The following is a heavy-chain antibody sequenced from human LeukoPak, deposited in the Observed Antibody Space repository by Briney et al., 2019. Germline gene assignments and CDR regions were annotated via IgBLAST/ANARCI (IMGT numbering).Heavy chain of an antibody. CDR3: AKQAGRRARYGSGSVDY. Sequence: GRSLRLSCAASGFTFDDYAMHWVRQAPGKGLEWVSGISWNSGNIGYADSVKGRFTISRDNAKKFLYLQMNSLRAEDTALYYCAKQAGRRARYGSGSVDYWGQGTLVTVSS. J-gene: IGHJ4*02. D-gene: IGHD3-10*01. CDR1: GFTFDDYA. CDR2: ISWNSGNI. V-gene: IGHV3-9*01.